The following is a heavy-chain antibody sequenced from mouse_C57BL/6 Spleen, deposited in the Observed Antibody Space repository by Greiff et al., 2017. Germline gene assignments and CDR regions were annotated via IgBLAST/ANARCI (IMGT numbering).Heavy chain of an antibody. CDR3: AGAYYSNGYAMDY. J-gene: IGHJ4*01. D-gene: IGHD2-5*01. CDR1: GYTFTSYW. V-gene: IGHV1-69*01. CDR2: IDPSDSYT. Sequence: QVQLKQSGAELVMPGASVKLSCKASGYTFTSYWMHWVKQRPGQGLEWIGEIDPSDSYTNYNQKFKGKSTLTVDKSSSTAYMQLSSLTSEDSAVYYCAGAYYSNGYAMDYWGQGTSVTVSS.